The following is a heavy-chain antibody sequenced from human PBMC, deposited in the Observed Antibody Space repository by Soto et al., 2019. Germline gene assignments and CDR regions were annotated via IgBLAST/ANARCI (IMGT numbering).Heavy chain of an antibody. CDR2: IYYSGST. D-gene: IGHD3-10*01. CDR3: ARVVLWGNWFDP. CDR1: GGSISSGDYY. Sequence: QVQLQESGPGLMKPSQTLSLTCTVSGGSISSGDYYWSWIRQPPGKGLEWIGYIYYSGSTYYNPSLRSRVTISVDTSKNQFSLKLSSVTAADTAVYYCARVVLWGNWFDPWGQGTLVTLSS. V-gene: IGHV4-30-4*01. J-gene: IGHJ5*02.